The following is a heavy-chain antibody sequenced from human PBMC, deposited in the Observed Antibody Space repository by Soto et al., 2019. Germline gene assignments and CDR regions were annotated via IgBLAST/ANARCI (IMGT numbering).Heavy chain of an antibody. CDR2: IWFDGSYK. CDR1: GFTFSTSG. D-gene: IGHD1-7*01. CDR3: ARGNWNSGYFDF. J-gene: IGHJ4*02. V-gene: IGHV3-33*01. Sequence: QVQLVESGGGVVQPGRSLRLSCAASGFTFSTSGMHWVRQAPGKGLEWVAVIWFDGSYKDNTDSVKGRFTISRDNSKNTLYLQMSSLRAEDTAVYYCARGNWNSGYFDFWGQGTLVTVSS.